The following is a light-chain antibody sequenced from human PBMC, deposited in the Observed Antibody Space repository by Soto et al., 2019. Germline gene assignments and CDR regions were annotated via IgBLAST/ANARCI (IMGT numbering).Light chain of an antibody. J-gene: IGLJ1*01. Sequence: QSVLTQPASVSGSPGQSITISCTGTSSDVGGYNYVSWYQQQSGKAPKLMIHEVSNRPSGVSNRFSGSKSGNTASLTISWLQAEDEADYYCSSYTSSRAYVFGIGTKVTVL. V-gene: IGLV2-14*01. CDR3: SSYTSSRAYV. CDR1: SSDVGGYNY. CDR2: EVS.